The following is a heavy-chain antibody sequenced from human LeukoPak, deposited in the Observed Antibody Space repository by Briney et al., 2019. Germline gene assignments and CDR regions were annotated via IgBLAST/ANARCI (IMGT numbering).Heavy chain of an antibody. D-gene: IGHD6-13*01. Sequence: ASVTVSCKASGYTFTNHGISWVRQAPGQGLEWMGWISAYNGNTNYAQKVQGTVTMTTDTSTSTAYMELRSLRSDDTAVYYCARDGIGVSGTFDYWGQGTLVTVSS. J-gene: IGHJ4*02. CDR1: GYTFTNHG. CDR3: ARDGIGVSGTFDY. V-gene: IGHV1-18*01. CDR2: ISAYNGNT.